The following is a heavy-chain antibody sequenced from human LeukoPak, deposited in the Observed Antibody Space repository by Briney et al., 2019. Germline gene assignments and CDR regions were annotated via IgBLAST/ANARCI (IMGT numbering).Heavy chain of an antibody. CDR3: APLAATTDY. J-gene: IGHJ4*02. Sequence: GRSLRLSCAASGFTFSSYGMHWVRQAPGKGLEWVAVISYDGSNKYYADSVKGRFTISRDTSNNTLYLQMNSLRAEDTAVYYCAPLAATTDYWGQGTLVTVSS. CDR2: ISYDGSNK. V-gene: IGHV3-30*03. D-gene: IGHD5-12*01. CDR1: GFTFSSYG.